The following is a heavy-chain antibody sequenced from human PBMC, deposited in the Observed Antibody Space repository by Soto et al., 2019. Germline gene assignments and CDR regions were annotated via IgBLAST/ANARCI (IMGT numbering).Heavy chain of an antibody. Sequence: ASVKVSCKASGGTFSSYTMSWVRQAPGQGLEWMGRIIPILGIANYAQKFQGRVTITADKSTSTAYMELSSLRSEDTAVYYCARVEGYYGDPDAFDIWGQGTMVTVSS. CDR2: IIPILGIA. D-gene: IGHD4-17*01. J-gene: IGHJ3*02. CDR3: ARVEGYYGDPDAFDI. V-gene: IGHV1-69*02. CDR1: GGTFSSYT.